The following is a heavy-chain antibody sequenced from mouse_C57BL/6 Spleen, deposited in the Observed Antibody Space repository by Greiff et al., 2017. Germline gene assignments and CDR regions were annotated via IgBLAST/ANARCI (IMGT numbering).Heavy chain of an antibody. V-gene: IGHV14-4*01. CDR3: THYGSSSGAMDY. J-gene: IGHJ4*01. Sequence: VQLKESGAELVRPGASVKLSCTASGFNIKDDYMHWVKQRPEQGLEWIGWIDPENGDTEYASKFQGKATITADTSSNTAYLQLSSLTSEDTAVYYCTHYGSSSGAMDYWGQGTSVTVSS. CDR2: IDPENGDT. CDR1: GFNIKDDY. D-gene: IGHD1-1*01.